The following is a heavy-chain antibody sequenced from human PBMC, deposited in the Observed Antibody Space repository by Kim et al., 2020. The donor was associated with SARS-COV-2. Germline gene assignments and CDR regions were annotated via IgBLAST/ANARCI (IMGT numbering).Heavy chain of an antibody. CDR3: AREGRLLWFGEQSPYGMDV. CDR1: GFTFSSYG. V-gene: IGHV3-33*01. CDR2: IWYDGSNK. J-gene: IGHJ6*02. Sequence: GGSLRLSCAASGFTFSSYGMHWVRQAPGKGLEWVAVIWYDGSNKYYADSVKGRFTISRDNSKNTLYLQMNSLRAEDTAVYYCAREGRLLWFGEQSPYGMDVWGQGTTVTVSS. D-gene: IGHD3-10*01.